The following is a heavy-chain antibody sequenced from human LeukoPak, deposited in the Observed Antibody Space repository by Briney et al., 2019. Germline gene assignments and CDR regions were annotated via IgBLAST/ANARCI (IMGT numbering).Heavy chain of an antibody. D-gene: IGHD6-13*01. CDR3: ARGGSYSSTRRCFDY. CDR1: GYTFTGYY. CDR2: INPNSGGT. J-gene: IGHJ4*02. Sequence: ASVKVSCKASGYTFTGYYMHWVRQAPGQGLEWMGRINPNSGGTNYAQKFQGRVTMTRDTSISTAYMELSRLRSEDTAVYYCARGGSYSSTRRCFDYWGQGTLVTVSS. V-gene: IGHV1-2*06.